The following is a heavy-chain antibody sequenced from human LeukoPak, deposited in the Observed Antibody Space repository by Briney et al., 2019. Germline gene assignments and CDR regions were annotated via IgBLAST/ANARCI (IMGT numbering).Heavy chain of an antibody. CDR2: IYDSGST. CDR3: ARYDSRGDYYSDY. Sequence: PSETLSLTCTVSGGSISSYYWSWLRQTPGKGLEYIGYIYDSGSTNYNPSLKSRVTISVDTSKNQFSLQLSSVTAADTAVYYCARYDSRGDYYSDYWGQGTLVTVSS. J-gene: IGHJ4*02. D-gene: IGHD3-22*01. CDR1: GGSISSYY. V-gene: IGHV4-59*01.